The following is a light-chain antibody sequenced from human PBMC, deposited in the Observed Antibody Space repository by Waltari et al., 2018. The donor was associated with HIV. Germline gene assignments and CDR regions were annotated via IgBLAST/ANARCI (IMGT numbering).Light chain of an antibody. CDR1: SSDIGHYKY. CDR3: AVFTDDSTLL. CDR2: EVS. V-gene: IGLV2-14*01. Sequence: QSAPTQPASVSGSPGQSITISCTGTSSDIGHYKYVSWYQQSPGKAPKLMNYEVSNRPSGVSNRFSGSRSGHTASLNISGLRAEDEAEYYCAVFTDDSTLLFGGGTKVTVL. J-gene: IGLJ2*01.